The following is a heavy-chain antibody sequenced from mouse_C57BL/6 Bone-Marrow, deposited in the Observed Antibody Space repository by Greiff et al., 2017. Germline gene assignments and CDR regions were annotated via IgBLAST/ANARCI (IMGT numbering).Heavy chain of an antibody. J-gene: IGHJ2*01. D-gene: IGHD2-2*01. CDR1: GYAFSSYW. Sequence: QVQLQQSGAELVKPGASVKISCKASGYAFSSYWMNWVKQRPGKGLEWIGQIYPGDGDTNYNGKFKGKATLTADKSSSTAYMQLSSLTSEDSAVYCWARMGEWYGYVTGGYYFDYWGQGTTLTVSS. CDR2: IYPGDGDT. CDR3: ARMGEWYGYVTGGYYFDY. V-gene: IGHV1-80*01.